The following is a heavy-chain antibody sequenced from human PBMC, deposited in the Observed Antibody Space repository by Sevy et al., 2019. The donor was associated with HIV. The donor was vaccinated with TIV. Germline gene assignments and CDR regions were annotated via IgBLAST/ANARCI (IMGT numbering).Heavy chain of an antibody. CDR2: ISGSGTST. J-gene: IGHJ4*02. V-gene: IGHV3-23*01. CDR1: GFSFSTYA. D-gene: IGHD3-3*01. Sequence: GGSLRLSCAASGFSFSTYAMTWVRQAPGKGLEWVSGISGSGTSTYYTDSVKGRFTISRDSSKNTVYLQMNNLRAEDTGVYYCGKVSVFGVGGFYDYWGQGTLVTVSS. CDR3: GKVSVFGVGGFYDY.